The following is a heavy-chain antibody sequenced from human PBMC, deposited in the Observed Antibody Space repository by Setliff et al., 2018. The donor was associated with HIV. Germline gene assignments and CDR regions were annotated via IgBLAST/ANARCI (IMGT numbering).Heavy chain of an antibody. CDR3: ARGYFGSSGFGFQH. Sequence: ASVKVSCKASGYNFTSYGITWVRQAPGQGLEWMGWISGYSGNTDYAQKAQVRVTVTRDTTASTVYMELRSLRTEDTAVYYCARGYFGSSGFGFQHWGQGTAVTVSS. J-gene: IGHJ1*01. D-gene: IGHD3-10*01. V-gene: IGHV1-18*01. CDR2: ISGYSGNT. CDR1: GYNFTSYG.